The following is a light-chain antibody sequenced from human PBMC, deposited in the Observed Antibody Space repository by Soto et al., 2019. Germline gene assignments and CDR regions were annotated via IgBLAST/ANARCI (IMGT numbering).Light chain of an antibody. CDR1: QSISSW. J-gene: IGKJ1*01. CDR3: QQYSSLWT. CDR2: DTS. Sequence: DIQMTQSPSTLSASVGDRVTITCRASQSISSWLAWYQQKPGKAPNLLIYDTSSLQSGVPPRFSGSRSVTEFTLTISSLQPDDFAIYYCQQYSSLWTFGQGTRVEI. V-gene: IGKV1-5*01.